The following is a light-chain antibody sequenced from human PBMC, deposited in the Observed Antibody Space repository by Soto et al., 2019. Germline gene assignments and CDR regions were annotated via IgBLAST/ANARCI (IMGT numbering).Light chain of an antibody. V-gene: IGLV2-8*01. J-gene: IGLJ2*01. CDR2: EVN. CDR3: SSYAGSNNLV. Sequence: QSALTQPPSASGSPGQSVTISCTGTSSDVGAYYSVSWYQQHPEKAPKLIICEVNKRPSGVPDRFSASKSGNTASLTVSGLQAEDEADYYCSSYAGSNNLVFGGGTKVTVL. CDR1: SSDVGAYYS.